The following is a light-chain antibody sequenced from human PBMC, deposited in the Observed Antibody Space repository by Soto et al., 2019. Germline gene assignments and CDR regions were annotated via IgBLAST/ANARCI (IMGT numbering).Light chain of an antibody. Sequence: DIVMTQSPDSLAVSLGERATINCKSSQSVLYSSNNKNYLAWYQQKLGQPPKLLIYWASSRESGVPDRFSGSGSGTDFTLTNSSLQAEDVAVYYCQQYYRTPRTFGQGTKVDIK. V-gene: IGKV4-1*01. CDR2: WAS. CDR1: QSVLYSSNNKNY. CDR3: QQYYRTPRT. J-gene: IGKJ1*01.